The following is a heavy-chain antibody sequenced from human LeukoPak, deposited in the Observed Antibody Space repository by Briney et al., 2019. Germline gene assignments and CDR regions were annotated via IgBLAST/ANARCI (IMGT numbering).Heavy chain of an antibody. CDR3: ARGRLVRYDSSGYYGY. V-gene: IGHV1-2*02. Sequence: ASVKVSCKASGYTFTGYYMHWVRQAPGQGLEWMGWINPNSGGTNYAQKFQGRVTMTRDTSISTAYMELSRLRSDDTAVYYCARGRLVRYDSSGYYGYWGQGTLVTVSS. D-gene: IGHD3-22*01. CDR2: INPNSGGT. J-gene: IGHJ4*02. CDR1: GYTFTGYY.